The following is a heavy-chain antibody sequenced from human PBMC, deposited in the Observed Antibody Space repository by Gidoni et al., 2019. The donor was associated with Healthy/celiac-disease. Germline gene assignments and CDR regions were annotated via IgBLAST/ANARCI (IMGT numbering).Heavy chain of an antibody. D-gene: IGHD3-10*01. CDR3: TTGEYYYGSGSPHGYAFDI. Sequence: EVQLVESGGGLVKPGGSLRPSCAASGFTFSNAWMNWVRHAPGKGLEWVGRIKSKTDGGTTDYAAPVKGRFTISRDDSKNTLYLQMNSLKTEDTAVYYCTTGEYYYGSGSPHGYAFDIWGQGTMVTVSS. CDR2: IKSKTDGGTT. V-gene: IGHV3-15*07. CDR1: GFTFSNAW. J-gene: IGHJ3*02.